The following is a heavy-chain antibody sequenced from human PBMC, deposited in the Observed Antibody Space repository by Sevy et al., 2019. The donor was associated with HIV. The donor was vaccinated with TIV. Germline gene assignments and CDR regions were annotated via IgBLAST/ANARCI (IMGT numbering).Heavy chain of an antibody. Sequence: GGSLRLSCAASGFTFSSYGMHWVRQAPGKGLEWVAVILYDGSNKYYSDSVKGRFTISRDNSKNTLYLQMNSLRAGDTALYYCARGLAALPGYYYGLDVWGQGTAVTVSS. CDR2: ILYDGSNK. V-gene: IGHV3-30*03. CDR3: ARGLAALPGYYYGLDV. J-gene: IGHJ6*02. CDR1: GFTFSSYG. D-gene: IGHD6-6*01.